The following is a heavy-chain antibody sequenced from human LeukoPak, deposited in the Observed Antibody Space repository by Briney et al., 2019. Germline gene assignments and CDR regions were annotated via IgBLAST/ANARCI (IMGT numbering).Heavy chain of an antibody. V-gene: IGHV1-2*02. Sequence: ASVKVSCKASGYTFTDYLMHWVRQAPGQGLEWMGWINPNSGVTSSAQKFQGRVTMTRDTSISTAYMELSTLRSDDTAVYYCARDRNGDGFAYFDYWGQGTLVTVSP. CDR2: INPNSGVT. D-gene: IGHD5-24*01. CDR1: GYTFTDYL. J-gene: IGHJ4*02. CDR3: ARDRNGDGFAYFDY.